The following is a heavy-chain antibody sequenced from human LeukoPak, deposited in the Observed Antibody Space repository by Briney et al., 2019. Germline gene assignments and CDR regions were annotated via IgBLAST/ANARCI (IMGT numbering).Heavy chain of an antibody. Sequence: SGGSLRLSCEASGFSFSASWMTWGRQAPGKGLEWVATIKNDGIDKYYVDSVKGRFTLSRDNAQNLVYLQMNSLGVEDTAVYYCVDLGYSDGGQGTLVTVSS. CDR2: IKNDGIDK. CDR1: GFSFSASW. V-gene: IGHV3-7*01. D-gene: IGHD5-12*01. J-gene: IGHJ4*02. CDR3: VDLGYSD.